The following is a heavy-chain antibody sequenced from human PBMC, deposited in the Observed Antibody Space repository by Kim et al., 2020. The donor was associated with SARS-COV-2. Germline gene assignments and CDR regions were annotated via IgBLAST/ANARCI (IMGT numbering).Heavy chain of an antibody. CDR3: AKDTXSSGWXIGNSXPLXXY. CDR2: XXGSGGST. D-gene: IGHD6-19*01. V-gene: IGHV3-23*01. J-gene: IGHJ4*01. CDR1: GFTFSSYA. Sequence: GGSLRLSCAASGFTFSSYAMSWVRQAPGKGLXXVSXXXGSGGSTYYADSVKGRXXISRXNSKNXLYLXMNSLXAEDTAVYYCAKDTXSSGWXIGNSXPLXXYWGXXTLVXXSS.